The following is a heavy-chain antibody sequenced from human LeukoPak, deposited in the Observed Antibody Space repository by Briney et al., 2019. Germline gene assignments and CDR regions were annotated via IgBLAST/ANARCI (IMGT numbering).Heavy chain of an antibody. CDR3: ASIDYDY. D-gene: IGHD3-16*02. V-gene: IGHV3-48*04. Sequence: PGRSLRLSCAASGFDFAGRRMNWVRQTPGKGLEWLSHISSSGDTMFYAESVKGRFTISRDNAKNSMYLEMNSLRVEDTAMYYCASIDYDYWGQGTLVTVSS. CDR2: ISSSGDTM. J-gene: IGHJ4*02. CDR1: GFDFAGRR.